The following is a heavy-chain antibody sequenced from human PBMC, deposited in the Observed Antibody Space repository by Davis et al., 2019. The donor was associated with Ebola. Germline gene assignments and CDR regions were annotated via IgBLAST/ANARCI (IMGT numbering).Heavy chain of an antibody. V-gene: IGHV4-4*02. Sequence: SETLSLTCAVSGGSISSSNWWSWVRQPPGKGLEWIGEIYHSGSTNYNPSLKSRVTISVDKSKNQFSLKLSSVTAADTAVYYCARSPGDYGDYALGYWGQGTLVTVSS. D-gene: IGHD4-17*01. J-gene: IGHJ4*02. CDR1: GGSISSSNW. CDR3: ARSPGDYGDYALGY. CDR2: IYHSGST.